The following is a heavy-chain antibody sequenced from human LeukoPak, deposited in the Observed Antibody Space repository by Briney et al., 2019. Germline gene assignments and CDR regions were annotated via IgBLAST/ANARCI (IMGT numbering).Heavy chain of an antibody. CDR3: ARVATSTYYYDSSGYYVGNWFDP. D-gene: IGHD3-22*01. V-gene: IGHV4-59*01. Sequence: SETLSLTCTVSGGSISSYYWSWIRQPPGKGLEWIGYIYYSGSTNYNPSLKSRVTISVDTSKNQFSLKLSSVTAADTAVYYCARVATSTYYYDSSGYYVGNWFDPWGQGTLVTVSS. J-gene: IGHJ5*02. CDR1: GGSISSYY. CDR2: IYYSGST.